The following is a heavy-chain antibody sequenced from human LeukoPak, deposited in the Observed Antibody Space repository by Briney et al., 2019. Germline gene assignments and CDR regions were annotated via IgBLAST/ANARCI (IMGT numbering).Heavy chain of an antibody. CDR1: GGSFSGYY. J-gene: IGHJ4*02. Sequence: PSETLPLTCAVYGGSFSGYYWSWIRQPPGKGLEWIGEINHSGSTNYNPSLKSRVTISVDTSKNQFSLKLSSVTAADTAVYYCARVSPLHMYSSGWYRRYYFDYWGQGTLVTVSS. V-gene: IGHV4-34*01. CDR2: INHSGST. CDR3: ARVSPLHMYSSGWYRRYYFDY. D-gene: IGHD6-19*01.